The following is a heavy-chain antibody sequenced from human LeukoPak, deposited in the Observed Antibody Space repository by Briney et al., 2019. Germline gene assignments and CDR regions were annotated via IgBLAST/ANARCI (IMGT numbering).Heavy chain of an antibody. CDR1: GFTFSTYW. D-gene: IGHD6-19*01. J-gene: IGHJ4*02. CDR3: ARVSIGWYSFDY. CDR2: INPDGTTA. Sequence: GGSLRLSCAASGFTFSTYWMHWVRQAPGKGLVWVSRINPDGTTASYADSVKGRFTISRDNAKDTVYLQMNSLRAEDTAVYYCARVSIGWYSFDYWGQGTLVTVSS. V-gene: IGHV3-74*01.